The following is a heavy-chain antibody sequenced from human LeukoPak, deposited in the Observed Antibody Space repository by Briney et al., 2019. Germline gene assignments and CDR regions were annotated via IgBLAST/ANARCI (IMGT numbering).Heavy chain of an antibody. J-gene: IGHJ4*02. Sequence: GGSLRLSCAASGFTFDNYAMHWVRQAPGKGLEWVSGISWNSGSIDYADSVRGRFTISRDNAKNSLYLQMNSLRAEDTALYYCAKVGSYSQPYYFDYWGQGTLVTVSS. D-gene: IGHD1-26*01. CDR2: ISWNSGSI. V-gene: IGHV3-9*01. CDR1: GFTFDNYA. CDR3: AKVGSYSQPYYFDY.